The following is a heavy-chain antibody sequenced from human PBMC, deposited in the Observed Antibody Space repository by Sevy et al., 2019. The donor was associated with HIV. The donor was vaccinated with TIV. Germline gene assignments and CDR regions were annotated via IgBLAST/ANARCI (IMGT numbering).Heavy chain of an antibody. D-gene: IGHD3-10*02. J-gene: IGHJ4*02. CDR1: GFTFSRNA. Sequence: GGSLRLSCAASGFTFSRNAMSWVRQAPGKGLEWASGITGSGGSTYYADSVKGRFTISRDNSRNTVFLQMNSLRPNDTAVYFCTKESLRGTYIRGDFDHWGQGTLVTVSS. CDR2: ITGSGGST. V-gene: IGHV3-23*01. CDR3: TKESLRGTYIRGDFDH.